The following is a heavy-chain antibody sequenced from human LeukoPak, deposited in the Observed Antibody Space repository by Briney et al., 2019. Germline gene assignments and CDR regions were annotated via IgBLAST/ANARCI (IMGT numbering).Heavy chain of an antibody. V-gene: IGHV1-69*13. CDR1: GGTFSSYA. CDR2: IIPIFGTA. D-gene: IGHD1-26*01. CDR3: ARVSSVGATGPRYYFDY. Sequence: SVKVSCKASGGTFSSYAISWVRQAPGQGLEWMGGIIPIFGTANYAQKFQGRVTITADESTSTAYMELSSLRSEDTAVYYCARVSSVGATGPRYYFDYWGQGTLVTVSS. J-gene: IGHJ4*02.